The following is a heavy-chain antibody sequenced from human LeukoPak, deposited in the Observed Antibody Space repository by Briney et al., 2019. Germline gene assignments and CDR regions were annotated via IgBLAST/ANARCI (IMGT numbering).Heavy chain of an antibody. CDR1: GFTFRSYA. CDR2: ISDAGGNT. Sequence: GGSLRLSCAASGFTFRSYAMSWVRQAPGKGLEWVSIISDAGGNTYYADSVKGRFTISSDNSKNPLSLLMNSLRAQDTAIYYCAKCRGASGSSLEYWGQGTLVTVPS. J-gene: IGHJ4*02. D-gene: IGHD3-10*01. V-gene: IGHV3-23*01. CDR3: AKCRGASGSSLEY.